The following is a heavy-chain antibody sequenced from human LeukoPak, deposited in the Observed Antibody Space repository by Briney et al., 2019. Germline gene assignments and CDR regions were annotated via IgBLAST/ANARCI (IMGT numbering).Heavy chain of an antibody. V-gene: IGHV3-30-3*01. CDR1: GFTFSSYA. Sequence: GRSLRLSCAASGFTFSSYAMHWVRQAPGKGLEWVAVISYDGSNKYYADSVKGRFTISRDNSKNMLYLQMNSLRAEDTAVYYCARSPRTGAFDIWGQGTMVTVSS. CDR2: ISYDGSNK. CDR3: ARSPRTGAFDI. J-gene: IGHJ3*02.